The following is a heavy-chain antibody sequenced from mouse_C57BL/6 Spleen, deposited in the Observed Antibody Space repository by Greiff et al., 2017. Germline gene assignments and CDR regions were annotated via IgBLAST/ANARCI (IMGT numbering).Heavy chain of an antibody. V-gene: IGHV5-17*01. D-gene: IGHD2-12*01. CDR2: ISSGSSTI. CDR3: ARRELTNGYCEV. Sequence: EVNLVESGGGLVKPGGSLKLSCAASGFTFSDYGMHWVRQAPEKGLEWVAYISSGSSTIYYADTVKGRFTISRDNTKNTPFLQMTSLRSEDTAVYYCARRELTNGYCEVWGTGTTVTVSS. J-gene: IGHJ1*03. CDR1: GFTFSDYG.